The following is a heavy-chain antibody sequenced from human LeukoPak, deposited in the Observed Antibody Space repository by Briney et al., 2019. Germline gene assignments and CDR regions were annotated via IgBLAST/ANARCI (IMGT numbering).Heavy chain of an antibody. CDR3: ARIPAAGRDADY. CDR2: INSDGSST. D-gene: IGHD6-13*01. V-gene: IGHV3-74*01. Sequence: PGGSLRLSCAASGFTFSSYWMHWVRQAPGKGLVWVSRINSDGSSTSYADSVKGRFTISRDNAKNSLYLQMKSLRPEDTAFYYCARIPAAGRDADYWGQGTLVTVSS. J-gene: IGHJ4*02. CDR1: GFTFSSYW.